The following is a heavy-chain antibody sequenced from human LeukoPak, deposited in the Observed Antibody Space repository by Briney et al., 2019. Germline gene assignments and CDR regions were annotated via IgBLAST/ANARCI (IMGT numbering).Heavy chain of an antibody. Sequence: SQTLSLTCTVSGGSISSGDYYWSWIRQPPGKGLELIGYIYYSGSTYYNPSLKRRVTISVDTSKNQFSLKLSSVTAADTAVYYCARVRYSSGYYNYDYWGQGTLVTVSS. D-gene: IGHD3-22*01. J-gene: IGHJ4*02. CDR1: GGSISSGDYY. V-gene: IGHV4-30-4*01. CDR2: IYYSGST. CDR3: ARVRYSSGYYNYDY.